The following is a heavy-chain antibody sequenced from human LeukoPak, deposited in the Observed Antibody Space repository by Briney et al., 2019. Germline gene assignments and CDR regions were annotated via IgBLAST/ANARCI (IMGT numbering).Heavy chain of an antibody. D-gene: IGHD5-18*01. CDR3: AKGGMGLQLWLSHAAFDI. V-gene: IGHV3-23*01. J-gene: IGHJ3*02. Sequence: GGSLRLSCAASGFTFSSYAMNWVRQAPGKGLEWVSAISGTGGSTYYGDSVKGRFTISRDNSKNTLYLQTNSLRVEDMPVYYCAKGGMGLQLWLSHAAFDIWGQGTLVTVSS. CDR2: ISGTGGST. CDR1: GFTFSSYA.